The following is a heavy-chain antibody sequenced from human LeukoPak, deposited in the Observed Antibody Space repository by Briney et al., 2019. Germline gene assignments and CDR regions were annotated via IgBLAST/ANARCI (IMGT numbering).Heavy chain of an antibody. Sequence: GGSLRLSCAASGFTFSSYGMSWVRQAPGKGLEWVSAITGNGANTFYADSVKGRFTISRDNSKNTMYLQMNSLRAEDTAVYYCAKQDYYDSSGSDDYWGQGTLVTVSS. CDR2: ITGNGANT. CDR3: AKQDYYDSSGSDDY. D-gene: IGHD3-22*01. CDR1: GFTFSSYG. J-gene: IGHJ4*02. V-gene: IGHV3-23*01.